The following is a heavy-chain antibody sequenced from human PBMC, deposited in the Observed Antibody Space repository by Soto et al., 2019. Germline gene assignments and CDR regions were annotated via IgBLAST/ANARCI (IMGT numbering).Heavy chain of an antibody. J-gene: IGHJ4*02. CDR1: GYTLTELS. V-gene: IGHV1-24*01. D-gene: IGHD2-8*01. CDR2: FDPEDGET. Sequence: ASVKVSCKVSGYTLTELSMHWVRQAPGKGLEWMGGFDPEDGETIYAQKFQGRVTMTEDTSTDTAYMELGSLRSEDTAFYYCATLMQEMDLSSGYFDYWGQGTLVTVSS. CDR3: ATLMQEMDLSSGYFDY.